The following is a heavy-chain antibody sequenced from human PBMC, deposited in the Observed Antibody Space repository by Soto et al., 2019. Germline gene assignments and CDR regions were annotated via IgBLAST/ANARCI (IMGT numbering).Heavy chain of an antibody. CDR3: ARGDSPYVWFNEF. D-gene: IGHD3-16*01. CDR1: GGLFSSYA. V-gene: IGHV1-69*13. J-gene: IGHJ4*02. Sequence: ASVKVSCKDSGGLFSSYAISWVRQAPGQGLEWMGGIVPVFDTPYYAQKFQGRVTITADESTNTAYLELSSLRSDDTAMYYCARGDSPYVWFNEFWGQGSRVTVSS. CDR2: IVPVFDTP.